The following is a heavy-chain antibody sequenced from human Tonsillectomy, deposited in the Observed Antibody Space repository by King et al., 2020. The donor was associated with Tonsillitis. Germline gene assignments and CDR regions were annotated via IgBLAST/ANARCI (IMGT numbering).Heavy chain of an antibody. CDR1: GFTFSTYG. CDR2: ISYDGSNK. D-gene: IGHD3-10*01. J-gene: IGHJ4*02. CDR3: AKDLVCFGVLFSHSRNIDD. Sequence: QLVQSGGGVVQPGRSLRLSCAVSGFTFSTYGIHWVRQAPGKGLEWVAVISYDGSNKYYVDSVKGRFTNSRDNSKRTLYLQMNSLRAEDPDIYYWAKDLVCFGVLFSHSRNIDDWGQGTLVTVSS. V-gene: IGHV3-30*18.